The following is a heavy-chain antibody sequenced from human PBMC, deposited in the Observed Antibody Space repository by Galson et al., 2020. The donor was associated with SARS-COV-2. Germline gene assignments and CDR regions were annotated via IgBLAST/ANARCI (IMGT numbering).Heavy chain of an antibody. CDR3: ARVAGYSSSWYYFDY. V-gene: IGHV4-61*02. J-gene: IGHJ4*02. CDR2: MYSSGGT. Sequence: LRLSCTVSGGSISSGSYYWSWIRQPAGKGLEWIGRMYSSGGTNYNPSLKSRVTISLDTSKNQFSLKLTSVTAADTAVYYCARVAGYSSSWYYFDYWGQGTLVTVSS. D-gene: IGHD6-13*01. CDR1: GGSISSGSYY.